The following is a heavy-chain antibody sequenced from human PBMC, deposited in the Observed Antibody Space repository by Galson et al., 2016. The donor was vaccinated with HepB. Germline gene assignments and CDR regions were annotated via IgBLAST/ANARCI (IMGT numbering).Heavy chain of an antibody. V-gene: IGHV3-7*03. D-gene: IGHD6-19*01. CDR1: GFTFSSYW. Sequence: LRLSCAASGFTFSSYWMNWVRQAPGKGLEWVANIKEDGSEKNYVDSLKGRFTISRDNAKNSLYLHMNNLRVEDTAVYYCAKSSGWDSDYWGQGTLVIVSS. CDR2: IKEDGSEK. J-gene: IGHJ4*02. CDR3: AKSSGWDSDY.